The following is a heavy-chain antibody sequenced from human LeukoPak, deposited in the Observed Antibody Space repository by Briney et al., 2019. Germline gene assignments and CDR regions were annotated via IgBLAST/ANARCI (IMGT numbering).Heavy chain of an antibody. CDR3: ARNRGQWLVTVMDY. Sequence: PGGSLRLSCAASGFTFSNYWIHWVRQAPGKGLEWVAVIWYDGSNKYYADSVKGRFTISRDNSKNTLYLQMNSLRAEDTAVYYCARNRGQWLVTVMDYWGQGTPVTVSS. CDR2: IWYDGSNK. CDR1: GFTFSNYW. V-gene: IGHV3-33*08. J-gene: IGHJ4*02. D-gene: IGHD6-19*01.